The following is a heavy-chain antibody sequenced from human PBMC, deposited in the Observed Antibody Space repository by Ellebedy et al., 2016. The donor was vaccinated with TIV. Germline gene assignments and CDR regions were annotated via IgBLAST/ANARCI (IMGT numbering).Heavy chain of an antibody. CDR1: GFSFSSYS. Sequence: GESLKISCVVSGFSFSSYSMNWVRQAPGKGLEWVSYISHSSLTIYYADSVKGRFTISRDNAENSLYLQMSSLRADDTAMYYCARDMAWGNERVNDALDIWGQGTMVTVSP. V-gene: IGHV3-48*04. CDR3: ARDMAWGNERVNDALDI. J-gene: IGHJ3*02. CDR2: ISHSSLTI. D-gene: IGHD7-27*01.